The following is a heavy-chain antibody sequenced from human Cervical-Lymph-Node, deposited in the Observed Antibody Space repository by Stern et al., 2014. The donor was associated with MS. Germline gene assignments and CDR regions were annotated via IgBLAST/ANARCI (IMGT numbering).Heavy chain of an antibody. CDR2: ILRGDSNP. Sequence: EVQLVQSGAEVKKPGDSLKISCKASRDSFTHYWIGWVRQMPGQGLEWIGIILRGDSNPKHSLSFEGQVSFAAASSTSTAYLQWNSLKASAAAIYYCARHHGHSPTPFDSWGQGTRVTVSS. D-gene: IGHD5-24*01. V-gene: IGHV5-51*01. CDR1: RDSFTHYW. CDR3: ARHHGHSPTPFDS. J-gene: IGHJ4*02.